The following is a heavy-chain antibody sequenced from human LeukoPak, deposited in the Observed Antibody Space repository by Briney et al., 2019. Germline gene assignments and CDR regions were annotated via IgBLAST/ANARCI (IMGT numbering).Heavy chain of an antibody. V-gene: IGHV3-48*03. CDR3: ARELRARDYFDY. CDR1: GFTFSSYE. CDR2: ISSSGGTM. Sequence: GGSLRLSCAASGFTFSSYEVNWVRQAPGKGLEWVAYISSSGGTMYYADSVKGRFTISRDNAKNSLYLQMNSLRAEDTAVYYCARELRARDYFDYWGQGTLVTVSS. J-gene: IGHJ4*02.